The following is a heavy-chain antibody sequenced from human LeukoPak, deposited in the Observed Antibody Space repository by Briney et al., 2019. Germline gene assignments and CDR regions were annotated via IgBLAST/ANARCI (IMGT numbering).Heavy chain of an antibody. V-gene: IGHV3-9*01. CDR2: ISWNSGSI. CDR1: GFTFDDYA. J-gene: IGHJ5*02. CDR3: AREAASDSWYSS. D-gene: IGHD6-13*01. Sequence: PGRSLRLSCAASGFTFDDYAMHWVRHAPGKGLEWVSGISWNSGSIGYADSVKGRFTISRDNAKNSLYLQMNSLRAEDTAVYYCAREAASDSWYSSWGQGTLVTVSS.